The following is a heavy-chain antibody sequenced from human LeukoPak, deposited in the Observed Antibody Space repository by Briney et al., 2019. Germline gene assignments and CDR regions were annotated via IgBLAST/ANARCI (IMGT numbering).Heavy chain of an antibody. J-gene: IGHJ4*02. D-gene: IGHD3-22*01. CDR1: GXXFSSXA. V-gene: IGHV3-30-3*01. Sequence: GGXXRXXCAXXGXXFSSXAXXWVRQAPGKGLEWGAVISYDGSNKYYADSVKGRFTISRDNSKDTLYLQMNSLRAEDTAVYYCARDPNYYDSSVRYLGGQGTLVTVSS. CDR3: ARDPNYYDSSVRYL. CDR2: ISYDGSNK.